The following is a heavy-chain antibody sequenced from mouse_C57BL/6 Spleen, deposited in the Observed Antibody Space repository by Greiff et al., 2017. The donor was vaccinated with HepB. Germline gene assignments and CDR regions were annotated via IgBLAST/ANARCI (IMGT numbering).Heavy chain of an antibody. CDR3: ARRGTGDFDY. CDR2: IDPSDSYT. Sequence: QIQLQQPGAELVKPGASVKLSCKASGYTFTSYWMQWVKQRPGQGLEWIGEIDPSDSYTNYNQKFKGKATLTVDTSYSKAYMQLSSLTSEDSAVYYCARRGTGDFDYWGQGTTLTVSS. CDR1: GYTFTSYW. J-gene: IGHJ2*01. D-gene: IGHD4-1*01. V-gene: IGHV1-50*01.